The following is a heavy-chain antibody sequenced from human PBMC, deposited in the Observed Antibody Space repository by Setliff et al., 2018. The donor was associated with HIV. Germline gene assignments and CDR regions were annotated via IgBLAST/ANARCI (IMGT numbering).Heavy chain of an antibody. D-gene: IGHD6-19*01. Sequence: ASVKVSCKVSGYTLTELSMHWVRQAPGKGLEWMGGFDPEDGETIYAQKLQGRVTMTTDTSTSTAYMELRSLRSDDTAVYYCASSIAVAGGTIFDYWGQGTLVTVSS. CDR1: GYTLTELS. J-gene: IGHJ4*02. CDR2: FDPEDGET. CDR3: ASSIAVAGGTIFDY. V-gene: IGHV1-24*01.